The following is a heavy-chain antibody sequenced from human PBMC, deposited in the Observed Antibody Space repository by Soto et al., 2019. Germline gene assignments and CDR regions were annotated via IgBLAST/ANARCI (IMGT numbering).Heavy chain of an antibody. D-gene: IGHD1-20*01. CDR1: GFTFNIYA. J-gene: IGHJ4*01. CDR2: TGATGRTT. Sequence: GGSLRLSCAASGFTFNIYAMTWLRQAPGKGLKWVSTTGATGRTTYYADSVKGRFTVARDNSKNTLDLQMSNLRAEHTAVYYCATVHNTSRSFDYWGQGTLVTVSS. V-gene: IGHV3-23*01. CDR3: ATVHNTSRSFDY.